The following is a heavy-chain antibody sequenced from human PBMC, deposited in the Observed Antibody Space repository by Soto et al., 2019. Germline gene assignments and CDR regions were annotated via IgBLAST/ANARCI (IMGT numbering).Heavy chain of an antibody. CDR3: AKDLSEVVAAPGLDF. CDR2: ISGSGITR. V-gene: IGHV3-23*01. D-gene: IGHD2-15*01. Sequence: EVQLWESGGGLVQPGGSLSLSCVASGFTFTSFAMTWVRQAPGKGLEWVSGISGSGITRHYADSVKGRFTVSRDNSKNTVYLQMNSLRAEDTAVYYCAKDLSEVVAAPGLDFWGQGTLVTVSS. CDR1: GFTFTSFA. J-gene: IGHJ4*02.